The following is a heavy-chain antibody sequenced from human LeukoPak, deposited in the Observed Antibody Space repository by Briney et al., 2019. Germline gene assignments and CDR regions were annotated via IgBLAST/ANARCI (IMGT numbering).Heavy chain of an antibody. CDR1: GGSFSGYH. V-gene: IGHV4-34*01. J-gene: IGHJ5*02. CDR3: ARNVEYYDFWSGYLNWFDP. D-gene: IGHD3-3*01. Sequence: SETLSLTCAVYGGSFSGYHWTWIRQSPGKGLEWIGDINPSGSTYYNPSLKSRLTISVDTSKNQFSLKLSSVTAADTAVYYCARNVEYYDFWSGYLNWFDPWGPGTLVTVSS. CDR2: INPSGST.